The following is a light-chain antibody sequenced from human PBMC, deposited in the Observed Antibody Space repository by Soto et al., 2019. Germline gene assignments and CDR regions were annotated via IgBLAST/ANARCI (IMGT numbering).Light chain of an antibody. Sequence: QPVLTQPPSVSGTPGQSVTISCSGTSSNIGSNYVNWYQQLPGTAPKLLIHSNGQRTSGVPDRFSGSKSGTSASLAISGLQSHDEADYYCATWDDSLDAGVFGGGTKLTVL. CDR3: ATWDDSLDAGV. J-gene: IGLJ3*02. V-gene: IGLV1-44*01. CDR1: SSNIGSNY. CDR2: SNG.